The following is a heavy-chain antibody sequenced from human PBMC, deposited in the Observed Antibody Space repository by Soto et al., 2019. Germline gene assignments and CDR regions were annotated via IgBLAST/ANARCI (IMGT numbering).Heavy chain of an antibody. V-gene: IGHV3-23*01. CDR3: ARGLVGATYYFDY. J-gene: IGHJ4*02. CDR2: ISSSGDST. Sequence: HPGGSLRLSCAVSGFTFSSYAMSWVRQAPGKGLEWVSAISSSGDSTYYADSVKGRLTISRDNSKSTLYLQMNSLRAEDTAVYFCARGLVGATYYFDYWGQGTLVTVSS. D-gene: IGHD1-26*01. CDR1: GFTFSSYA.